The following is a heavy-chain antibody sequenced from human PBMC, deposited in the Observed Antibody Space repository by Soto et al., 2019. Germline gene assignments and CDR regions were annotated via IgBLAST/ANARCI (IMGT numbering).Heavy chain of an antibody. CDR1: GFTFSSYG. CDR3: ARVGVTATAYYYYGMDV. Sequence: GGSLRLSCAASGFTFSSYGMHWVRQAPGKGLEWVAVIWYDGSNKYYADSVKGRFTISRDNSKNTLYLQMNSLRAEDTAVYYCARVGVTATAYYYYGMDVWGQGTTVTVSS. D-gene: IGHD2-21*02. CDR2: IWYDGSNK. J-gene: IGHJ6*02. V-gene: IGHV3-33*01.